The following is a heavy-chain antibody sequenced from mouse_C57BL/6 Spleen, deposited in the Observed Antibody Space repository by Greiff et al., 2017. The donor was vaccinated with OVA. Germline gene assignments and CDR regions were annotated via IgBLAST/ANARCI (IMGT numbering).Heavy chain of an antibody. J-gene: IGHJ3*01. D-gene: IGHD1-1*01. CDR3: ARPIYYYGSKGFAY. CDR2: IDPSDSYT. V-gene: IGHV1-69*01. Sequence: VKLQQPGAELVMPGASVKLSCKASGYTFTSYWMHWVKQRPGQGLEWIGEIDPSDSYTNYNQKFKGKSTLTVDKSSSTAYMQLSSLTSEDSAVYYCARPIYYYGSKGFAYWGQGTLVTVSA. CDR1: GYTFTSYW.